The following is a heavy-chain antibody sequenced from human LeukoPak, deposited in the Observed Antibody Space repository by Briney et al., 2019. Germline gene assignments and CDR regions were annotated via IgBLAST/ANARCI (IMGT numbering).Heavy chain of an antibody. V-gene: IGHV3-74*01. CDR2: INGDGRNI. Sequence: PGGSLRLSCVASGFTFSSYWMHWVRQDPRKGLVWVSRINGDGRNINYADSVRGRFTISRDNAKNTLYLQMNTLRVDDTAVYYCTRDLTDYDVSTGLHHYYMDVWGQGTTVTVSS. D-gene: IGHD3-9*01. CDR3: TRDLTDYDVSTGLHHYYMDV. CDR1: GFTFSSYW. J-gene: IGHJ6*02.